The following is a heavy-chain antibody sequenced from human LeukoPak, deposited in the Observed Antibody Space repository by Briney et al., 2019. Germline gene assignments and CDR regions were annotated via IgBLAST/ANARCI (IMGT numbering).Heavy chain of an antibody. D-gene: IGHD6-19*01. CDR1: GRSFSDDF. Sequence: PSETLSLTCAVSGRSFSDDFWTWVRQFPGKGLEWIGEIDHSESTNYNPSLKSRVSMSFDTSKNQFSLQLTSVTAADTAVYFRARGFIAVAGTALNWFDPWGPGTLVTVSS. V-gene: IGHV4-34*01. J-gene: IGHJ5*02. CDR3: ARGFIAVAGTALNWFDP. CDR2: IDHSEST.